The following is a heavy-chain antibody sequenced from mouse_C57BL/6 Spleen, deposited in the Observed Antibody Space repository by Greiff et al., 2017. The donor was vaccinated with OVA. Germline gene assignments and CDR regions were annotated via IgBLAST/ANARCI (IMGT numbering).Heavy chain of an antibody. D-gene: IGHD1-1*01. J-gene: IGHJ2*01. V-gene: IGHV7-3*01. CDR2: IRNKANGYTT. CDR1: GFTFTDYY. CDR3: ARYGSRLDY. Sequence: EVMLVESGGGLVQPGGSLSLSCAASGFTFTDYYMSWVRQPPGKALEWLGFIRNKANGYTTEYSASVKGRFTISRDNSQSILYLQMNALRAEDRATYYCARYGSRLDYWGQGTTLTVSS.